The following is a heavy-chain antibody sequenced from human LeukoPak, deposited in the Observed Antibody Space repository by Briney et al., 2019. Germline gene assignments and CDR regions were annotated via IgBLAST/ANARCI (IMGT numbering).Heavy chain of an antibody. CDR2: ISTSSSYI. J-gene: IGHJ6*03. CDR1: GFTFSTYY. D-gene: IGHD5-12*01. V-gene: IGHV3-21*01. Sequence: AGGSLRLSCAASGFTFSTYYMNWVRQAAGKGLEWVSSISTSSSYIYYADAVEGRFTISRDNAKNSMYLQMNSQRAEDTGVYYCAREGVSSGYDSGISYYYYMDLWGKGTTVTVSS. CDR3: AREGVSSGYDSGISYYYYMDL.